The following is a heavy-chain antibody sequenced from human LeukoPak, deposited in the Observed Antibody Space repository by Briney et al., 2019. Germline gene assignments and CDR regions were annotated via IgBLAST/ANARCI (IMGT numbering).Heavy chain of an antibody. CDR3: ARDRITMVRGATKNWFDP. J-gene: IGHJ5*02. D-gene: IGHD3-10*01. CDR1: GYTFTGYY. Sequence: APVKVSCKASGYTFTGYYMHWVRQAPGQGLEWMGWINPNSGGTNYAQTFQGRVTMTRDTSISTAYMELSRLRSDYTAVYYCARDRITMVRGATKNWFDPWGQGTLVTVSS. V-gene: IGHV1-2*02. CDR2: INPNSGGT.